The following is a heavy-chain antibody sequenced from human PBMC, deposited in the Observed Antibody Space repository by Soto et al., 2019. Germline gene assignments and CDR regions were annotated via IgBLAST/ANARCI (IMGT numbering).Heavy chain of an antibody. J-gene: IGHJ5*01. V-gene: IGHV1-46*01. Sequence: ASVKVSCKAPRDTFTSYYINWVRQAPGQGLEWMGVINPHGGSTAYAQKFKGRVTLTRDTSASTVYMEVSSLTSEDTAMYYCARSSGGNFGIIIEGTNWFASWGQGTLVTVSS. CDR2: INPHGGST. D-gene: IGHD1-26*01. CDR3: ARSSGGNFGIIIEGTNWFAS. CDR1: RDTFTSYY.